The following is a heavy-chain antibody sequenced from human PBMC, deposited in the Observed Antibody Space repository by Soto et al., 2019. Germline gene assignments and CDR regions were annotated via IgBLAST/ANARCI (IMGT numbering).Heavy chain of an antibody. D-gene: IGHD3-10*01. V-gene: IGHV3-66*01. J-gene: IGHJ5*02. Sequence: EVQVVESGGGLVQPGGSLRLSCAASGFTVSSNYMSWVRQAPGKGLEWVSLIYSGGSTDYADSVKGRFMISRDNSNNTLYLKMNSLRAEDTAVYYCARGSYNYYGSGSHENWFDPWGQGTLVTVSS. CDR2: IYSGGST. CDR3: ARGSYNYYGSGSHENWFDP. CDR1: GFTVSSNY.